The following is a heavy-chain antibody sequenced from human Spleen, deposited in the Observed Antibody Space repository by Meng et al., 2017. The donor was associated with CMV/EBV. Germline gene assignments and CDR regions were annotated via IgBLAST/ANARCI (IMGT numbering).Heavy chain of an antibody. J-gene: IGHJ4*02. V-gene: IGHV1-8*02. D-gene: IGHD2-2*02. CDR1: YD. CDR3: VRGKKAIAPRVTPSYYFDF. Sequence: YDIHWLRQAPGKGLEWVGWMNPDSGNSGYGQKFQGRVTMTRNTSLTTAYMELGRLTHEDTAVFYCVRGKKAIAPRVTPSYYFDFWGQGTLVTVSS. CDR2: MNPDSGNS.